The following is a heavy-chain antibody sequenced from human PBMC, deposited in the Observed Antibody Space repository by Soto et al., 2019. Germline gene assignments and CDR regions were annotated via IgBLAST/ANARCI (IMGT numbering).Heavy chain of an antibody. CDR2: ISAYNGNT. V-gene: IGHV1-18*01. CDR3: ARDYPFYDILTGYAPRFDY. CDR1: GYTFTSYG. J-gene: IGHJ4*02. D-gene: IGHD3-9*01. Sequence: ASVKVSCKASGYTFTSYGISWVRQAPGQGLEWMGWISAYNGNTNYAQKLQGRVTMTTDTSTSTAYMELRSLRSDDTAVYYCARDYPFYDILTGYAPRFDYWGKGSLVTVSS.